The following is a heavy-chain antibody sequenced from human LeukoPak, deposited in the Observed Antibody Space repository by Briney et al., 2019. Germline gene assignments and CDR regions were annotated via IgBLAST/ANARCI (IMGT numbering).Heavy chain of an antibody. CDR3: ASYVRGVTKSYDY. V-gene: IGHV3-23*01. CDR1: GFTFSSYA. D-gene: IGHD3-10*02. J-gene: IGHJ4*02. CDR2: ISGSGGST. Sequence: PGGSLRLSCAASGFTFSSYAMSWVRQAPGKGLEWVSAISGSGGSTYYADSVKGRFTISRDNSKNTLYLQMNSLRAEDTAVYYCASYVRGVTKSYDYWGQGTLVTVSS.